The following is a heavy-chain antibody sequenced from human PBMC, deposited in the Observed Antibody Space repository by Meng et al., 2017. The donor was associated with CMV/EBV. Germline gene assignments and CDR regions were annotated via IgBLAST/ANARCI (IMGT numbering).Heavy chain of an antibody. J-gene: IGHJ6*02. Sequence: SVKVSCKASGYTFTGYYIHWVRQAPGQGLEWMGGIIPFFGTANYAQKFQGRVTITTDESTSTAYMELSSLRSEDTAVYYCARGYCSSTSCYTHQPGLGYYYYYYGMDVWGQGTTVTVSS. CDR2: IIPFFGTA. CDR3: ARGYCSSTSCYTHQPGLGYYYYYYGMDV. V-gene: IGHV1-69*05. D-gene: IGHD2-2*02. CDR1: GYTFTGYY.